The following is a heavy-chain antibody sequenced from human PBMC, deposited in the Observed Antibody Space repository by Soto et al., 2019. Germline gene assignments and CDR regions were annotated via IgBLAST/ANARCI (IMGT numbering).Heavy chain of an antibody. CDR1: GFTFSSYA. Sequence: PGGSLRLSCAASGFTFSSYAMSWVRQAPGKGLEWVSAISGSGGSTYYADSVKGRFTISRDNSKNTLYLQMNSLRAEDTAVYYCAKDSLCRAVDPGGMDVWGQGSTVPGSS. J-gene: IGHJ6*02. CDR2: ISGSGGST. D-gene: IGHD6-19*01. CDR3: AKDSLCRAVDPGGMDV. V-gene: IGHV3-23*01.